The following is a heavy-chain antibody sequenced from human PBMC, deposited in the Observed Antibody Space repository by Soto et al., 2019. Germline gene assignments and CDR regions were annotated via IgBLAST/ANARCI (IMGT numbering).Heavy chain of an antibody. V-gene: IGHV3-23*01. D-gene: IGHD3-10*01. CDR1: GFTFSSYA. CDR2: ISGSGGST. CDR3: AKALRSSQSATRFVYYMDV. J-gene: IGHJ6*03. Sequence: GGSLRLSCAASGFTFSSYAMSWVRQAPGKGLEWVSAISGSGGSTYYADSVKGRFTISRDNSKNTLYLQMNSLRAEDTAVYYCAKALRSSQSATRFVYYMDVWGKGTTVTVSS.